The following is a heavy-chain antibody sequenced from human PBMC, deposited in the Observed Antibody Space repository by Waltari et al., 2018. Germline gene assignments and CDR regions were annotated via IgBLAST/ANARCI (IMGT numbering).Heavy chain of an antibody. Sequence: QVQLQESGPGLVKPSETLSLTCTVSGGSITGYYWRLIRQPPGKGLEWIGHIYYNGNTDYNPSLKSRVTISVDTSKNQFSLKLSSVTAADTAVYYCAREIYGGNSRPYDYWGQGTLVTVSS. V-gene: IGHV4-59*01. D-gene: IGHD4-17*01. J-gene: IGHJ4*02. CDR2: IYYNGNT. CDR1: GGSITGYY. CDR3: AREIYGGNSRPYDY.